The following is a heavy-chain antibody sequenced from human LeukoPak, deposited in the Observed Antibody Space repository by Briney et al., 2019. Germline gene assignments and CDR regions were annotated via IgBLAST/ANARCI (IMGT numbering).Heavy chain of an antibody. CDR1: GFTFSSYG. Sequence: GGSLRLSCAASGFTFSSYGMSWVRQAPGKGLEWVGFIRSKAYGGTTEYAASVKGRLTISRDDSKSIAYLQMNSLKTEDTAVYYCTRDPRGWTGAMFDPWGQGTLVTVSS. J-gene: IGHJ5*02. V-gene: IGHV3-49*04. CDR2: IRSKAYGGTT. D-gene: IGHD6-19*01. CDR3: TRDPRGWTGAMFDP.